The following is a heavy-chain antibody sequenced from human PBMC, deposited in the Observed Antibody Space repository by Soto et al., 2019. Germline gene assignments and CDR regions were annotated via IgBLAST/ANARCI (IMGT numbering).Heavy chain of an antibody. D-gene: IGHD3-9*01. CDR3: ARALILTGYYIHDAFDI. CDR2: INHSGST. Sequence: SETLSLTCTVSGGSISSSSYYWGWIRQPPGKGLEWIGEINHSGSTNYNPSLKSRVTISVDTSKNQFSLKLSSVTAADTAVYYCARALILTGYYIHDAFDIWGQGTMVTVSS. V-gene: IGHV4-39*07. J-gene: IGHJ3*02. CDR1: GGSISSSSYY.